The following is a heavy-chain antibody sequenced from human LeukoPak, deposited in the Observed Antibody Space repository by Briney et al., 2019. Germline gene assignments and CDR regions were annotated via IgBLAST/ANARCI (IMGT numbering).Heavy chain of an antibody. V-gene: IGHV1-2*02. CDR1: GYTFTSYF. CDR2: VNSMNADT. CDR3: VRESGELPGDYYFDH. D-gene: IGHD1-26*01. Sequence: ASVKVSCKASGYTFTSYFIYWVGQAPGQGVEGMGWVNSMNADTRKPAKSQGRVTMSRDTSINTAFMELTSLTFDDTAVYFCVRESGELPGDYYFDHWGQGTLVTLSS. J-gene: IGHJ4*02.